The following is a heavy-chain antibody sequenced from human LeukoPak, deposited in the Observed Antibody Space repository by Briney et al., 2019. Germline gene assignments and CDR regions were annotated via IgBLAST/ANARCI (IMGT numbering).Heavy chain of an antibody. Sequence: ASVKVSCKVSGYTLTELSMHWVRQAPGKGLEWMGGFDPEDGETIYAQKFQGRVTMTEDTSTDTAYMELSSLRSEDTAVYYCARGRTLYDFWSGYWGTGEYYFDYWGQGTLVTVSS. D-gene: IGHD3-3*01. CDR3: ARGRTLYDFWSGYWGTGEYYFDY. J-gene: IGHJ4*02. V-gene: IGHV1-24*01. CDR1: GYTLTELS. CDR2: FDPEDGET.